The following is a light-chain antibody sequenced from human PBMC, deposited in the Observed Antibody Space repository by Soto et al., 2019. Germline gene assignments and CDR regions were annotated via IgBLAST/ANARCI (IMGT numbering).Light chain of an antibody. CDR2: GAS. CDR3: QQLNNFPRT. Sequence: DIQLTQSPSFLSASVGDRVTSTCRASQGISSYLAWYQQRPGKAPKLLMYGASTLQSGVPSRFSGSASGTTFTLTINNLQPEDFATYYCQQLNNFPRTFGQGTKVE. CDR1: QGISSY. V-gene: IGKV1-9*01. J-gene: IGKJ1*01.